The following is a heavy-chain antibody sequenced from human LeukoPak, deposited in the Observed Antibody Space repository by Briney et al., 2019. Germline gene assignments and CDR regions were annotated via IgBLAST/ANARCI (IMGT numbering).Heavy chain of an antibody. Sequence: SETLXLTCTVSGGSFTGISNYWTWLRQPPGKELEWIGKIYKTGHANYNPSLKSRVTLSVDTTNNQFSLRLTSVTAADTAVYYCARGLHYVDVWGKGITVSVSS. J-gene: IGHJ6*04. CDR2: IYKTGHA. V-gene: IGHV4-39*02. CDR1: GGSFTGISNY. CDR3: ARGLHYVDV. D-gene: IGHD3-10*01.